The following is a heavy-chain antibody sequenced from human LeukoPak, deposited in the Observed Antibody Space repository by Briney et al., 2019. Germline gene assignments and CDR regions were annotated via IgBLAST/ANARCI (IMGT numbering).Heavy chain of an antibody. Sequence: ASVKVSCKASGYTFTGYYMHWVRQAPGQGLEWMGWINPNSGGTNYAQKFQGRVTMTRDTSISTAYMELSRLRSDDTAVYYCAASQSYCGGDCYSGDAFDIWGQETMVTVSS. CDR1: GYTFTGYY. CDR3: AASQSYCGGDCYSGDAFDI. D-gene: IGHD2-21*01. V-gene: IGHV1-2*02. J-gene: IGHJ3*02. CDR2: INPNSGGT.